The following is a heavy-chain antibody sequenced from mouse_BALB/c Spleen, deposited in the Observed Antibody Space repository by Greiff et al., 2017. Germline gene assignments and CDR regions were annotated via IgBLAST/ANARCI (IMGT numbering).Heavy chain of an antibody. CDR3: ARGYGSSLFAY. Sequence: VQLQQSGPELVKTGASVKISCKASGYSFTGYYMHWVKQSHGKSLEWIGYISCYNGATSYNQKFKGKATFTVDKSSSTAYMELRSLTSEDSAVYYCARGYGSSLFAYWGQGTLVTVSA. V-gene: IGHV1-31*01. CDR1: GYSFTGYY. J-gene: IGHJ3*01. D-gene: IGHD1-1*01. CDR2: ISCYNGAT.